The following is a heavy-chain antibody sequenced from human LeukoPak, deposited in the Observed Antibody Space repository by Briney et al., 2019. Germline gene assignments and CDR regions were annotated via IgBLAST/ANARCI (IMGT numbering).Heavy chain of an antibody. D-gene: IGHD2-15*01. CDR3: ARGGLVVAAIGAFDI. J-gene: IGHJ3*02. CDR1: GGTFSSYA. Sequence: ASVKVSCKASGGTFSSYAISWVRQAPGQGLEWMGRIIPIFGRANYAQKFQGRVTITTDESTSTAYMALSSLRSEDTAVYYCARGGLVVAAIGAFDIWGQGTMVTVSS. CDR2: IIPIFGRA. V-gene: IGHV1-69*05.